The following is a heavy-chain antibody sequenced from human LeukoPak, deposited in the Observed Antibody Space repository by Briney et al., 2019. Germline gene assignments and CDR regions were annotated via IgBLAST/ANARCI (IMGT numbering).Heavy chain of an antibody. CDR2: IYSSGNS. CDR3: ARRGIWDLQIGNWFDP. D-gene: IGHD3-16*01. Sequence: SETLSLTCSISGDSITTNRYWWGRIRQSPGKGLEWIGSIYSSGNSYYNPSLKTRATISPDTSKNQYSLRLTSVTAADTAIYYCARRGIWDLQIGNWFDPWGQGILVIVSS. CDR1: GDSITTNRYW. V-gene: IGHV4-39*01. J-gene: IGHJ5*02.